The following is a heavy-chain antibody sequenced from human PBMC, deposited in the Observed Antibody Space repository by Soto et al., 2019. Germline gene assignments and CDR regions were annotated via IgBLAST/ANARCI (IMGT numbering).Heavy chain of an antibody. J-gene: IGHJ4*02. CDR2: ISTFHGNT. CDR3: ARDTYDTTGYPLHY. D-gene: IGHD3-22*01. CDR1: GYTFTSYG. V-gene: IGHV1-18*04. Sequence: ASVKVSCKASGYTFTSYGISWVRQAPGQGLEWMGWISTFHGNTNYAQKFQGSVTMTTDTSTSTAYMELRSLTSDDTAIYYCARDTYDTTGYPLHYWGQGTLVTVSS.